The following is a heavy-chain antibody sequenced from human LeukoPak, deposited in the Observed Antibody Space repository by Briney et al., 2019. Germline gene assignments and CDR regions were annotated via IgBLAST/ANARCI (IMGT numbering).Heavy chain of an antibody. V-gene: IGHV3-21*01. CDR2: ISSSSSYI. CDR1: GFTFSSYS. J-gene: IGHJ4*02. D-gene: IGHD3-22*01. CDR3: ARLDSFDY. Sequence: GGSLRLSCAASGFTFSSYSMNWVRQAPGKGLEGVSSISSSSSYIYYADLVKGRFTISRDNAKNSLYLQMNSLRAEDTAVYYCARLDSFDYWGQGTLVTASS.